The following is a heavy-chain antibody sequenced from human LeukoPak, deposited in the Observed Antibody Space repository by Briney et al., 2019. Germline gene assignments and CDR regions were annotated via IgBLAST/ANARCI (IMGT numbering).Heavy chain of an antibody. CDR3: ARMARYYGSGSYPYYYYYGMDV. D-gene: IGHD3-10*01. CDR2: INHSGST. V-gene: IGHV4-34*01. CDR1: GGSFSGYY. Sequence: SETLSLTCAVYGGSFSGYYWSWIRQTPGKGLEWIGEINHSGSTNYNPSLKSRVTISVDTSKNQFSLKLSSVTAADTAVYYCARMARYYGSGSYPYYYYYGMDVWGQGTTVTVSS. J-gene: IGHJ6*02.